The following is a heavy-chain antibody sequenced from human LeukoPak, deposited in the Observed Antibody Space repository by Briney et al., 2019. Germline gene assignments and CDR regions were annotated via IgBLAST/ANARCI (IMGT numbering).Heavy chain of an antibody. V-gene: IGHV1-24*01. D-gene: IGHD2-2*01. Sequence: ASVKVSCKVSGYTLTELSMHWVRQAPGKGLEWMGGFDPEDGETIYAQKFQGRVTVTEDTSTDTAYMELSSLRSEDTAVYYCATDLYCSSTSCYAFDIWGQGTMVTVSS. CDR3: ATDLYCSSTSCYAFDI. CDR1: GYTLTELS. CDR2: FDPEDGET. J-gene: IGHJ3*02.